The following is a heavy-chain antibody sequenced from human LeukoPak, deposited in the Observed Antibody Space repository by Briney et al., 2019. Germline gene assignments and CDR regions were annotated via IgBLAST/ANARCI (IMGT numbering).Heavy chain of an antibody. CDR3: ARGRDYGY. V-gene: IGHV3-23*01. Sequence: PGGSLRLSCAASGFSFSTYAMSWVRQIPGKGLEWVSAISGSDPGTYYADSVKGRFTISRVNSRNTLYLQMNSLRAEDTAVYYCARGRDYGYWGQGTLVTVSS. J-gene: IGHJ4*02. CDR1: GFSFSTYA. D-gene: IGHD4-17*01. CDR2: ISGSDPGT.